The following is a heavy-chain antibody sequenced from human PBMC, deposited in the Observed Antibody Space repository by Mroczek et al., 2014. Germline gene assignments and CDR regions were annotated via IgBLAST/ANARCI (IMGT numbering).Heavy chain of an antibody. V-gene: IGHV3-23*04. CDR3: AKVDYYDSSGYYEYGIYFDY. CDR2: ISGSGGST. J-gene: IGHJ4*02. Sequence: VQLVESGGGLVQPGGSLRLSCAASGFTFSSYAMSWVRQAPGKGLEWVSAISGSGGSTYYADSVKGRFTISRDNSKNTLYLQMNSLRAEDTAVYYCAKVDYYDSSGYYEYGIYFDYWGQGTLVTVSS. CDR1: GFTFSSYA. D-gene: IGHD3-22*01.